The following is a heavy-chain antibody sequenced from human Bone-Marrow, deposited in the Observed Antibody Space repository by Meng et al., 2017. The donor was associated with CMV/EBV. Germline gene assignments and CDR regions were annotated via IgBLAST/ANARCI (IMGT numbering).Heavy chain of an antibody. CDR1: GGSFSGYY. J-gene: IGHJ6*02. Sequence: SETLSLTCAVYGGSFSGYYWSWIRQPPGKGLEWIGEINHSGSTNYNPSLKSRVTISLDTSKNQFSLKLSSVTAADTAVYYCAREIRGLARGYYYYGMDVWGQGTTVTVSS. CDR3: AREIRGLARGYYYYGMDV. D-gene: IGHD3-16*01. CDR2: INHSGST. V-gene: IGHV4-34*01.